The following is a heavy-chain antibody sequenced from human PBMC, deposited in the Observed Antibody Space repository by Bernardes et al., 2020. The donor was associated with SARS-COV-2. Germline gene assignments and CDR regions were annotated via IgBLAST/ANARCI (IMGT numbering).Heavy chain of an antibody. CDR3: AGSSCGIDCYIGGLRSWDYGMDV. Sequence: SEPLSLTCTVSGGSISSINYYWGWLLQPPGNGLEWIGSIYSSGISYYNPSLQSRFTESIDTSKNQFSLRLSFVTAADTAVYFCAGSSCGIDCYIGGLRSWDYGMDVWGQGTTVTVSS. CDR2: IYSSGIS. J-gene: IGHJ6*02. V-gene: IGHV4-39*01. D-gene: IGHD2-21*02. CDR1: GGSISSINYY.